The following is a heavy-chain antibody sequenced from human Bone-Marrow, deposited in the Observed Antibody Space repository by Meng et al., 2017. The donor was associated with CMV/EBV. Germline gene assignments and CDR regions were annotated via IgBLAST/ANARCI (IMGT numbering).Heavy chain of an antibody. D-gene: IGHD2-15*01. CDR1: GDSVSSNSAA. CDR3: ARHVVVVAATHYYGMDV. CDR2: TYYRSKWYN. Sequence: SQTLSLTCAISGDSVSSNSAAWNWIRQSPSRGLEWLGRTYYRSKWYNDYAVSVKSRITINPDTSKNQFSLQLNSVTPEDTAVYYCARHVVVVAATHYYGMDVWAQGTTVTVSS. V-gene: IGHV6-1*01. J-gene: IGHJ6*02.